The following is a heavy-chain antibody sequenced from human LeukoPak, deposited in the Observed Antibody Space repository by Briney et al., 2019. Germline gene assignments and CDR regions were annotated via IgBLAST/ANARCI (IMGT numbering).Heavy chain of an antibody. V-gene: IGHV1-2*02. CDR3: ARVLRYYDILSKPFDY. CDR2: INPNSGGT. D-gene: IGHD3-9*01. Sequence: SVKVSCKASGYTFSGYYIHWVLQAPGHGLEWMGWINPNSGGTNYSQKFQGRVTLTRDTSINTAYMELSRLRSDDTAVYYCARVLRYYDILSKPFDYWGQGTLVTVSS. CDR1: GYTFSGYY. J-gene: IGHJ4*02.